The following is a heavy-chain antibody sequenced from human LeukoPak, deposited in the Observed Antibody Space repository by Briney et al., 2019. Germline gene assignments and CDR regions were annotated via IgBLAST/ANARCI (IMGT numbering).Heavy chain of an antibody. CDR2: MNPNSGNT. J-gene: IGHJ4*02. D-gene: IGHD5-18*01. CDR1: GYTFASYD. V-gene: IGHV1-8*01. Sequence: ASVKVSCKASGYTFASYDINWVRQATGQGLEWMGWMNPNSGNTGYAQKFQGRVTLTRNTSISTAYMELSSLRSEDAAVYYCARGLGRTAMVTRGEVRFDYWGQGTLVTVSS. CDR3: ARGLGRTAMVTRGEVRFDY.